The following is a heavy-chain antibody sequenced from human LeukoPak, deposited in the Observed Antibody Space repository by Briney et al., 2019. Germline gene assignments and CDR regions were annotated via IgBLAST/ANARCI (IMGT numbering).Heavy chain of an antibody. J-gene: IGHJ4*02. V-gene: IGHV3-21*01. CDR1: GFTFSSYS. Sequence: GGSLRLSCAAFGFTFSSYSMNWVRQAPGKGLEWVSSISSSSSYIYYADSVKGRFTISRDNAKNSLYLQMNSLRVEDTAVYYCAREVDRGYSYGPDFDYWGQGTLVTVSS. CDR3: AREVDRGYSYGPDFDY. CDR2: ISSSSSYI. D-gene: IGHD5-18*01.